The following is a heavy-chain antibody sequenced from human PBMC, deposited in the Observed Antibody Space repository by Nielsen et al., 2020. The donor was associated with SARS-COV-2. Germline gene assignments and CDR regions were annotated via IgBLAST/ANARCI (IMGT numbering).Heavy chain of an antibody. CDR3: ARDPTSNGWLDY. V-gene: IGHV4-31*03. D-gene: IGHD6-19*01. CDR2: ISSGGST. Sequence: SETLSLTCTVSGVSISRGGYYWSWIRQLPGKGLEWIGYISSGGSTYYNRSLKSRLTISVDTSKNQFSLRVTSVTAADSAVYYCARDPTSNGWLDYWGRGTLVTVSS. J-gene: IGHJ4*02. CDR1: GVSISRGGYY.